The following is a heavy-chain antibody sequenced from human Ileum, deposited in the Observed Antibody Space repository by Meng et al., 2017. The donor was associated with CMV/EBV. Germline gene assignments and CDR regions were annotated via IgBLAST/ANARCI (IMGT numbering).Heavy chain of an antibody. J-gene: IGHJ4*02. Sequence: VSGGSVRSGSYYWSWIRRPPGKGLEWIGYIYNKGTTNYKSSLKSRVTISADTSKNQFSLKLTSVTAADTAMYYCARLYGEYSPTFDYWGQGTLVTVSS. V-gene: IGHV4-61*01. CDR1: GGSVRSGSYY. CDR3: ARLYGEYSPTFDY. CDR2: IYNKGTT. D-gene: IGHD4-17*01.